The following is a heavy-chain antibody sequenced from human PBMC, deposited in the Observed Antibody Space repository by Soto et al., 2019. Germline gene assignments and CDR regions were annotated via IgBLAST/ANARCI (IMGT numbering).Heavy chain of an antibody. Sequence: PSEILSLTCTVSGGSISSGDYYWSWIRQPPGKGLEWIGYIYYSGSTYYNPSLKSRVTISVDTSKNQFSLKLSSVTAADTAVYYCARSYYDFWSGYYTPPGWFDPWGQGTLVTVSS. J-gene: IGHJ5*02. CDR1: GGSISSGDYY. CDR2: IYYSGST. CDR3: ARSYYDFWSGYYTPPGWFDP. D-gene: IGHD3-3*01. V-gene: IGHV4-30-4*01.